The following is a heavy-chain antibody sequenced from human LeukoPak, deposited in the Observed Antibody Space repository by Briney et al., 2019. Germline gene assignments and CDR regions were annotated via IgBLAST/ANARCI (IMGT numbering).Heavy chain of an antibody. Sequence: SQTLSLTCTASGGSISSGGYYWSWIRQHPGKGLEWIGYIYYSGSTYYNPSFKSRFTISVDTSKNQFSLKLSSVTAADTAVYYCAREKGDGYNDYWGQGTLVTVSS. CDR2: IYYSGST. J-gene: IGHJ4*02. V-gene: IGHV4-31*03. CDR1: GGSISSGGYY. CDR3: AREKGDGYNDY. D-gene: IGHD5-24*01.